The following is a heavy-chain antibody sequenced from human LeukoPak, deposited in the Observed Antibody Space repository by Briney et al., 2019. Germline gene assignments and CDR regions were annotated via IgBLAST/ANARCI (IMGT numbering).Heavy chain of an antibody. D-gene: IGHD3-22*01. CDR3: ARDGPYDSGAFHS. CDR2: IYYSGST. Sequence: SETLSLTCTVSGGSISSYYWSWIRQPPGKGLEWIGYIYYSGSTNYNPSLKSRVTISVDTSKNQFSLQLNSVTAADTAVYFCARDGPYDSGAFHSWGQGTMVTVSS. CDR1: GGSISSYY. V-gene: IGHV4-59*12. J-gene: IGHJ3*01.